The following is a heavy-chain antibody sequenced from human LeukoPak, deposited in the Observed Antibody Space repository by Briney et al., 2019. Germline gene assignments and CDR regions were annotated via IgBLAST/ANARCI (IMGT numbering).Heavy chain of an antibody. J-gene: IGHJ6*02. CDR2: IYYSGST. Sequence: PSQTLSLTCTVSGCSISSGDYYWSWIRQPPGKGLEWIGYIYYSGSTYYNPSLKSRVTISVDTSKNQFSLKLSSVTAADTAVYYCARAPQTYYYDSSGLLDVWGQGTTVTVSS. V-gene: IGHV4-30-4*01. D-gene: IGHD3-22*01. CDR3: ARAPQTYYYDSSGLLDV. CDR1: GCSISSGDYY.